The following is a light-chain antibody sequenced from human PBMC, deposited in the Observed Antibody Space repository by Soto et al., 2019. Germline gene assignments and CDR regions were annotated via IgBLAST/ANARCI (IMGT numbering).Light chain of an antibody. CDR2: CNS. CDR1: SSNIGAGYD. V-gene: IGLV1-40*01. CDR3: QSYGGSLSGSV. J-gene: IGLJ2*01. Sequence: QSVLTQPPSVSGAPGQRVTISCTGSSSNIGAGYDVHWYQQLPGTAPKLLIYCNSNRPSGVPDRFSGSKSGTSASLAITGLQAEDEADYYCQSYGGSLSGSVFGGGTQLTVL.